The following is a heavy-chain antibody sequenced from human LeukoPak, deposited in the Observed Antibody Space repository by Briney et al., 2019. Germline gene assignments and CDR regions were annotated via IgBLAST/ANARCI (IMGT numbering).Heavy chain of an antibody. CDR1: GVSIRSYY. V-gene: IGHV4-59*01. D-gene: IGHD3-22*01. CDR3: ARSPYYYDSSGYPYYFDY. CDR2: IYYSGST. Sequence: SETLSLTCTVSGVSIRSYYWGWIRQPPGKGLEWIGYIYYSGSTNYNPSLKSRVTISVDTSKNQFSLKLSSVTAADTAVYYCARSPYYYDSSGYPYYFDYWGQGTLVTVSS. J-gene: IGHJ4*02.